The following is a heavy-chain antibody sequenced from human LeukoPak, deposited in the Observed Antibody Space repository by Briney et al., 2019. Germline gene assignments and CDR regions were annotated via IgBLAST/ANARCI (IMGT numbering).Heavy chain of an antibody. CDR3: AKSLDVDTAMVSWFDP. CDR2: IRYDGSNK. V-gene: IGHV3-30*02. J-gene: IGHJ5*02. Sequence: GGSLRLSCAASGFTFSSYGMHWVRQAPGKGLEWVAFIRYDGSNKYYADSVKGRFTISRDNSKNTLYLQMNSLRAEDTAVYYCAKSLDVDTAMVSWFDPWGQGTLVTVSS. CDR1: GFTFSSYG. D-gene: IGHD5-18*01.